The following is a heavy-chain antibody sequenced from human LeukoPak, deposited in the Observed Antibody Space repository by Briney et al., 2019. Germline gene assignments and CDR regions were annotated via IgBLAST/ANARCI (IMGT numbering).Heavy chain of an antibody. Sequence: PGGSLRLSCAASGFTFSSYAMSWVRQAPGKGLEWVSAIRGSGGSTYYADSVKGRFTISRDNSKNTLYLQMNSLRAEDTAVYYCAKRGFLEWLFDYWGQGTLVTVSS. CDR2: IRGSGGST. CDR1: GFTFSSYA. D-gene: IGHD3-3*01. V-gene: IGHV3-23*01. CDR3: AKRGFLEWLFDY. J-gene: IGHJ4*02.